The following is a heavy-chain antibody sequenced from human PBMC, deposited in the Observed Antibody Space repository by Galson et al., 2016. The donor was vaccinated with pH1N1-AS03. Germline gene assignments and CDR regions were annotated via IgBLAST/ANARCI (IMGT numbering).Heavy chain of an antibody. V-gene: IGHV2-5*01. J-gene: IGHJ3*01. CDR2: IYWNEDK. CDR3: AHSRVAVEASGAFDV. D-gene: IGHD6-19*01. CDR1: GFSLTTMREG. Sequence: PALVKPTQTLTLTCTVTGFSLTTMREGVGWIRQPPGKALEWLALIYWNEDKRFSQSLKNRLTITKDTSKNEVVLTMTNMDPADTGTYYCAHSRVAVEASGAFDVWGQGTTV.